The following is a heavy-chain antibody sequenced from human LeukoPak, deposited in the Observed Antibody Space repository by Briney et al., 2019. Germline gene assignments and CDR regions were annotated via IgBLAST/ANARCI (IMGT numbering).Heavy chain of an antibody. CDR2: IDYSGGST. J-gene: IGHJ4*02. CDR1: EVTFSNTW. CDR3: ARNSGWYGVS. V-gene: IGHV3-23*01. Sequence: PGGSLGLSCVASEVTFSNTWMNWIRQAPGKGLEWVSSIDYSGGSTHYADSVMGRFTISRDNSKNTLYLQLNSLSADDTAVYYCARNSGWYGVSWGQGTLVTVSS. D-gene: IGHD6-19*01.